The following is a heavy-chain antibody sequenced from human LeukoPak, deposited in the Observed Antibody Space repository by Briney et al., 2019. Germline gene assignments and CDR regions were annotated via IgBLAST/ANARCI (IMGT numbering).Heavy chain of an antibody. D-gene: IGHD2-8*01. CDR1: GFTFSTYA. CDR3: ARDNGGYNWFDP. CDR2: IWYDGSYK. Sequence: GGSLRLSCAASGFTFSTYAMSWVRQAPGKGLEWVAVIWYDGSYKYYADSVKGRFTISRENSNNTLYLQMNSLRAEDTAVYYCARDNGGYNWFDPWGQGTLVTVSS. J-gene: IGHJ5*02. V-gene: IGHV3-33*08.